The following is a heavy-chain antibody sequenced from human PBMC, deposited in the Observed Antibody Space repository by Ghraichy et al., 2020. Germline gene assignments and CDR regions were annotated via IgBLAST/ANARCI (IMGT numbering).Heavy chain of an antibody. CDR1: GFAFKNYA. J-gene: IGHJ4*02. Sequence: GGSLRLSCAASGFAFKNYAMAWVRQAPGKGLEWVSVISGSGVSTHYADSVKGRCTVSRDNSKDTLFLPMNSLRVEDTAVYYCAKGSTVVTAAIIYFDSWGQGTLVTVSS. D-gene: IGHD2-2*01. CDR3: AKGSTVVTAAIIYFDS. CDR2: ISGSGVST. V-gene: IGHV3-23*01.